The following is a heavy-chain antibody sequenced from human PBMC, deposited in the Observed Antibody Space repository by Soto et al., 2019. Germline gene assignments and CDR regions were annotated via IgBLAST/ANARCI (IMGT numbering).Heavy chain of an antibody. CDR2: ISYDGSNK. V-gene: IGHV3-30*18. J-gene: IGHJ6*02. Sequence: PGGSLRLSCAASGFTFSSYVMHWVRQAPGKGLEWVAVISYDGSNKYYADSVKGRFTISRDNSKNTLYLQMNSLRAEDTAVYYCAKGRGYCSGGSCYSLDYGMDVWGQGTTVTVSS. CDR3: AKGRGYCSGGSCYSLDYGMDV. D-gene: IGHD2-15*01. CDR1: GFTFSSYV.